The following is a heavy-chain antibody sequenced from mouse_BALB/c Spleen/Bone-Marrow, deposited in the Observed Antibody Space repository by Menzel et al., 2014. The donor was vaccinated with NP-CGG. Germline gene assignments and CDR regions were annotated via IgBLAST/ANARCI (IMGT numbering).Heavy chain of an antibody. Sequence: EVKLQESGAELVKSGASVKLSCTASGFNIKDTYMHWVKQRPEQGLEWIGRIDPANGNTKYDPKFQGKATITADTSSNTSYLQLSSLTSEYTAVYYFASYFYGYYFYYWGQGTTLTVSS. CDR1: GFNIKDTY. J-gene: IGHJ2*01. CDR2: IDPANGNT. V-gene: IGHV14-3*02. D-gene: IGHD1-1*01. CDR3: ASYFYGYYFYY.